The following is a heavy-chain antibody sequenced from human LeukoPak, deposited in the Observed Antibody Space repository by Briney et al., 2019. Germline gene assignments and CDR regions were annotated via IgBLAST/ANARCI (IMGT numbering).Heavy chain of an antibody. Sequence: SETLSLTCAVYGGSFSGYYWSWIRQPPGKGLEWIGEINHSGSTNYNPSLKSRVTISVDTSKNQSSLKLSSVTAADTGVYYCSTGIAARSRNGFAPWGQETLVTVSS. CDR3: STGIAARSRNGFAP. V-gene: IGHV4-34*01. CDR1: GGSFSGYY. D-gene: IGHD6-13*01. J-gene: IGHJ5*02. CDR2: INHSGST.